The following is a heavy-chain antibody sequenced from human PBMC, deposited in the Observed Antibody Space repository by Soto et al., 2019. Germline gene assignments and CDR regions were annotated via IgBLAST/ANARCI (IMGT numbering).Heavy chain of an antibody. V-gene: IGHV2-70*01. CDR3: ARGYTRSLFYFDY. Sequence: SGPTLVNPTQTLTLTCTFSGFSLITSGMCVSWIRQPPGKALEWLALVDWDDDKSYSTSLKTRLTISKDTSKNQVVLTVTNMDPMDSATYYCARGYTRSLFYFDYWGQGTLVTVSS. CDR2: VDWDDDK. J-gene: IGHJ4*02. CDR1: GFSLITSGMC. D-gene: IGHD2-2*02.